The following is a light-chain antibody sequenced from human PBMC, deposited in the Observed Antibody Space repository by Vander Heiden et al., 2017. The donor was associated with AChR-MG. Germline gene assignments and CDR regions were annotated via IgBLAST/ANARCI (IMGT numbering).Light chain of an antibody. J-gene: IGKJ1*01. CDR2: AAS. V-gene: IGKV1-39*01. CDR1: QSISSY. Sequence: DIQMTQPPSSLPASVGGRVTITCRASQSISSYLNWYQQKPGKAPKLLIYAASSLQSGVPSRFSGSGSGTDFTLTISSLQPEDFATYYCQQYDSTPRTFGQGTKVEIK. CDR3: QQYDSTPRT.